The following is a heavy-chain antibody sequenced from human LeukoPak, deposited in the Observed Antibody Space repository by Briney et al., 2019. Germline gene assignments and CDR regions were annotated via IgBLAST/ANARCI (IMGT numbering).Heavy chain of an antibody. CDR1: GFTFDDYA. Sequence: GGSLRLSCAASGFTFDDYAMHWVRQAPGKGLEWVSGISWNSGSIGYADSVKGRFTISRDNAKNSLYLQMNSLRAEDTAVYYCARDRSSSWYEDYYMDVWGKGTTVTVSS. CDR3: ARDRSSSWYEDYYMDV. J-gene: IGHJ6*03. CDR2: ISWNSGSI. D-gene: IGHD6-13*01. V-gene: IGHV3-9*01.